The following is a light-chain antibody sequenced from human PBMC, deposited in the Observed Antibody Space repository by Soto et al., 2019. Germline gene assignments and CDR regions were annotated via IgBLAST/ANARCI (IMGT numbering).Light chain of an antibody. J-gene: IGLJ1*01. Sequence: QSALTQPASVSGSPGQSITISCTGTRSDVGSYNLVSWYQQHPGTAPKLMIYEAFKRPSGVSNRFSSPKSGDTASLTISGVQAEDEADYYCCSYAGSTTLYVSGTGTKLTVL. CDR1: RSDVGSYNL. CDR3: CSYAGSTTLYV. CDR2: EAF. V-gene: IGLV2-23*01.